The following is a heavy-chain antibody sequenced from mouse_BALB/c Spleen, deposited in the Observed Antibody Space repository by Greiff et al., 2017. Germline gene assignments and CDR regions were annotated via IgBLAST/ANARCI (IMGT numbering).Heavy chain of an antibody. Sequence: VQLQQSGAELVKPGASVKLSCTASGFNIKDNYMHWVKQRPEQGLEWIGRIDPANGNTKYDPKFQGKATITADTSSNTAYLQLSSLTSDDTAVYYCARDRGYAMDYWGQGTSVTVSS. J-gene: IGHJ4*01. CDR2: IDPANGNT. CDR1: GFNIKDNY. D-gene: IGHD3-3*01. V-gene: IGHV14-3*02. CDR3: ARDRGYAMDY.